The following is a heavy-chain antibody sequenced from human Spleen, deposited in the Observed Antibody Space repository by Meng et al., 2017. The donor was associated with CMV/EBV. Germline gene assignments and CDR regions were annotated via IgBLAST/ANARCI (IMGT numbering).Heavy chain of an antibody. CDR2: IRSKVHGGTT. CDR1: GFTFDNYG. V-gene: IGHV3-49*04. CDR3: TRVSGMDV. Sequence: GESLKISCATSGFTFDNYGMHWVRQAPGKGLEWVGFIRSKVHGGTTEYAASVKGRFTISRDDSKSIAYLQMNSLKTEDTAVYYCTRVSGMDVWGQGTTVTVSS. J-gene: IGHJ6*02.